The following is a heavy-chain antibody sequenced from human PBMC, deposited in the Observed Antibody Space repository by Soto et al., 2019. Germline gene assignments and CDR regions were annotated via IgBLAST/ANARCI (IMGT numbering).Heavy chain of an antibody. CDR3: ARRERYCSGGSCNRGSFDI. Sequence: PSETLSLTCAVSGGSISSSNWWSWVRQPPGKGLEWIGEIYHSGSTNYNPSLKSRVTISVDKSKNQFSLKLSSVTAADTAVYYCARRERYCSGGSCNRGSFDIWGQGTMVTVSS. D-gene: IGHD2-15*01. CDR2: IYHSGST. CDR1: GGSISSSNW. V-gene: IGHV4-4*02. J-gene: IGHJ3*02.